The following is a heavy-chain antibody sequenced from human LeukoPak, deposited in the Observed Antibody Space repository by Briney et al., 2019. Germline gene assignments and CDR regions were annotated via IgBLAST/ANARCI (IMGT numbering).Heavy chain of an antibody. CDR3: ARRHGSGSDYRGVDY. V-gene: IGHV1-2*02. Sequence: GASVKVSCKASGYTFTGHNLHWVRQAPGQGLEWMGWINPNSGDTNYAQKFQGRVTMTRDTSISTAYMELSTLRSDDTAVLYCARRHGSGSDYRGVDYWGQGTLVTVSS. CDR1: GYTFTGHN. D-gene: IGHD3-10*01. CDR2: INPNSGDT. J-gene: IGHJ4*02.